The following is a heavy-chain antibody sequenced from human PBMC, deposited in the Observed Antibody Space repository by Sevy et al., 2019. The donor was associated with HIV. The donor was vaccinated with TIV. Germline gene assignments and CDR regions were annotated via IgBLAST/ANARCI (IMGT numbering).Heavy chain of an antibody. D-gene: IGHD3-22*01. CDR2: IRSKSYGGAT. J-gene: IGHJ4*02. V-gene: IGHV3-49*03. CDR1: GFTFVEYA. Sequence: GGSLRLSCTASGFTFVEYALSWFRQAPGKGLEWVGFIRSKSYGGATEFAASVNGRFTISRDDSKSIAYLQMNSLKTEDTALYYCGRGQYYDSNGYTDFWGQGTLVTVSS. CDR3: GRGQYYDSNGYTDF.